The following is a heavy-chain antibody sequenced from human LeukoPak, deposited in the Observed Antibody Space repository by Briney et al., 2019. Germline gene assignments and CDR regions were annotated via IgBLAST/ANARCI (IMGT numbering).Heavy chain of an antibody. D-gene: IGHD6-13*01. Sequence: GGSLRLSCAASQFTFGYYTMNWVRQAQGKWLEWVSSISSSGRLTHYGDAVKGRSTISRHNPKHSLYLQMNSLRAAQTAVYYCARNSSSWYYFDYRGQGTLVTVSS. V-gene: IGHV3-21*01. CDR3: ARNSSSWYYFDY. CDR2: ISSSGRLT. CDR1: QFTFGYYT. J-gene: IGHJ4*02.